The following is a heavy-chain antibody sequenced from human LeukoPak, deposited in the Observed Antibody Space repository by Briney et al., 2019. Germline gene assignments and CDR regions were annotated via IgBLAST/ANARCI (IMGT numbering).Heavy chain of an antibody. CDR3: AQTAAVAGPFDY. D-gene: IGHD6-19*01. CDR2: ISGSGVTT. CDR1: GFTFSNYG. Sequence: GGSLRLSCAASGFTFSNYGMSWVRQAPGKGLEWVSAISGSGVTTYYADSVKGRFTISRDNSKHTLYLQMNSLRAEDTAVYYCAQTAAVAGPFDYWGQGTLVTVSS. J-gene: IGHJ4*02. V-gene: IGHV3-23*01.